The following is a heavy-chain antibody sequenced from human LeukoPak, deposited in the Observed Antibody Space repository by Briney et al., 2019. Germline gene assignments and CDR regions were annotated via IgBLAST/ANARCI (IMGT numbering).Heavy chain of an antibody. CDR3: ARLCSIRWCLHDWFDP. CDR1: GGTVRRFG. D-gene: IGHD2-21*01. Sequence: SVKVSCKASGGTVRRFGISWVRQAPGQGLEWMGGIIPIFGTTSYVQKFQGRVTINTDESTSTAYMELSSLRSDDTAAYYCARLCSIRWCLHDWFDPWGQGTLVTGSS. J-gene: IGHJ5*02. V-gene: IGHV1-69*05. CDR2: IIPIFGTT.